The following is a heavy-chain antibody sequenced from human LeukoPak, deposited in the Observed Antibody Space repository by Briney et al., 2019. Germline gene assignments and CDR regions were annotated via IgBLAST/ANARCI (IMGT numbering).Heavy chain of an antibody. Sequence: ASVKVSCKASGYTFTGYYMHWVRQAPGQGLEWMGRINPNSGGTNYAQKFQGRVTMTRDSSISTAYMELSRLRSDDTAVYYCARVADFSLRGALGDWGQGTLVTVSS. J-gene: IGHJ4*02. CDR1: GYTFTGYY. D-gene: IGHD3-10*01. CDR2: INPNSGGT. CDR3: ARVADFSLRGALGD. V-gene: IGHV1-2*06.